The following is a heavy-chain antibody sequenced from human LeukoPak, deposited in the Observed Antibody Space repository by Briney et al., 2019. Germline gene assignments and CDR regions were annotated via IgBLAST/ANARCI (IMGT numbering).Heavy chain of an antibody. D-gene: IGHD3-22*01. CDR1: GYTFTSYG. CDR3: ASPLVYYYDSSGYYYGFDAFDI. Sequence: ASVKVSCKASGYTFTSYGISWVRQAPGQGLEWMGWISAYNGNTNYAQKLQGRVTMTTDTSTSTAYMELSRLRSDDTAVYYCASPLVYYYDSSGYYYGFDAFDIWGQGTMVTVSS. V-gene: IGHV1-18*01. J-gene: IGHJ3*02. CDR2: ISAYNGNT.